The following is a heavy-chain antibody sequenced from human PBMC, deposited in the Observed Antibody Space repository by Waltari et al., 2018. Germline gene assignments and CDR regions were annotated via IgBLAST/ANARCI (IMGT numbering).Heavy chain of an antibody. CDR1: GGSIRTSSYY. Sequence: QLQLEESGPGLVKPSETLSLTCTVSGGSIRTSSYYWGWVRQPPGQRLEWIGNSHYTGSAHYNPSLRSRVTISVDTSRNQFFLELSSVTATDTAVYYCARRGSSGWFMDYWGQGTLVIVSS. CDR2: SHYTGSA. CDR3: ARRGSSGWFMDY. V-gene: IGHV4-39*01. D-gene: IGHD6-19*01. J-gene: IGHJ4*02.